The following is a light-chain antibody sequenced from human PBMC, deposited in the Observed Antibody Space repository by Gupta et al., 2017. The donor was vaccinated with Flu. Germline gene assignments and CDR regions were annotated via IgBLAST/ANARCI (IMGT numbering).Light chain of an antibody. J-gene: IGLJ3*02. CDR3: HSYETSRTVWV. CDR2: DRD. Sequence: TLSFTGTVNDIGQVVYVRWYQHLPGKAPRVLIYDRDKRPSGIPNRFFASKSGTSASLTITGLQAEDEADYYCHSYETSRTVWVFGSGTKVTGL. CDR1: VNDIGQVVY. V-gene: IGLV1-40*01.